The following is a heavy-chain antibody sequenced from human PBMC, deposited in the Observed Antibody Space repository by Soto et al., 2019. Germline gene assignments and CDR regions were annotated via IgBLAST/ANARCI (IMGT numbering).Heavy chain of an antibody. CDR1: GFTFSSYS. Sequence: GGSLRLSCAASGFTFSSYSMNWVRQAPGKGLEWVSSISSSSSYIYYADSVKGRFTISRDNAKNSLYLQMNSLRAEDTAVYYCASMAHYIWGSYLADYWGQGTLVTVSS. CDR3: ASMAHYIWGSYLADY. D-gene: IGHD3-16*02. J-gene: IGHJ4*02. CDR2: ISSSSSYI. V-gene: IGHV3-21*01.